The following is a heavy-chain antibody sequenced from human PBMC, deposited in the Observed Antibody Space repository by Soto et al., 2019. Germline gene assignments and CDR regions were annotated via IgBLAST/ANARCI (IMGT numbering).Heavy chain of an antibody. CDR3: ARGDRSGYYYFDY. V-gene: IGHV4-59*01. CDR1: GGSISSYY. Sequence: SETLSLTCTVSGGSISSYYWSWIRQPPGKGLEWIGYIYYRGSTNYNPSLKSRVTISVDTSKNQLSLKLSSVTAADTAVYYCARGDRSGYYYFDYWGQGTLVTVSS. J-gene: IGHJ4*02. D-gene: IGHD3-22*01. CDR2: IYYRGST.